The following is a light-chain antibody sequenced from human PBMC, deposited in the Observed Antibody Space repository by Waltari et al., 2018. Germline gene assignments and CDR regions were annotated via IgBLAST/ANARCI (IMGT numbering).Light chain of an antibody. CDR3: CSFAAGSILV. J-gene: IGLJ3*02. CDR2: EGN. Sequence: QSALTQPASLSGSPGQSVTLSCPGTSSDVGTYNLFSWYQHHPDKAPKLIIYEGNKRPSGVSNRFSGSKSGNTASLTISGLQAEDEADYYCCSFAAGSILVFGGGTKLTVL. CDR1: SSDVGTYNL. V-gene: IGLV2-23*01.